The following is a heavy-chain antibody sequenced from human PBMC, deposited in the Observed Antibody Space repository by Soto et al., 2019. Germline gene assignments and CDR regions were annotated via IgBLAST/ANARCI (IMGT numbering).Heavy chain of an antibody. D-gene: IGHD6-13*01. CDR3: ARRPRIAAPGNWFDP. CDR1: GYIFTDHC. Sequence: PGESLKISCKGSGYIFTDHCIVWVRQMAGKGLEWVGIICPGYSNIIYSPSVQGQVTISADMSISTAYLQWSSLKASDTAVYYCARRPRIAAPGNWFDPWGQGTLVTVSS. V-gene: IGHV5-51*01. CDR2: ICPGYSNI. J-gene: IGHJ5*02.